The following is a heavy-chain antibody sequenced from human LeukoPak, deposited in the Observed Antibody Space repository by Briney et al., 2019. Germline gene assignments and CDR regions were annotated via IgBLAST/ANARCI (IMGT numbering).Heavy chain of an antibody. Sequence: SETLSLTCAVYGGSFSGYYWSWIRQPPGKGLEWIGEINHSGSTNYNPSLKSRVTISVDTSKNQFSLKLSSVTAADTAVYYCARGGYYDSSGYYHFDYWGQGTLVTVSS. V-gene: IGHV4-34*01. D-gene: IGHD3-22*01. CDR2: INHSGST. CDR1: GGSFSGYY. J-gene: IGHJ4*02. CDR3: ARGGYYDSSGYYHFDY.